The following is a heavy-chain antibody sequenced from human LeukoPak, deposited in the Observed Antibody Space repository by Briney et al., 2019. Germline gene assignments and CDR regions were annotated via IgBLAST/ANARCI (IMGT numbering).Heavy chain of an antibody. V-gene: IGHV4-4*07. J-gene: IGHJ4*02. CDR1: GGSIHSYY. CDR2: IYTTGTT. Sequence: SETLSLTCSVSGGSIHSYYWDWVRQPAGKGLGWIWRIYTTGTTNYSPSLKRRLTMSLDRSKTQSPLKSTSATAADKAVYYCARQGYTASYYFVDYWSQGALVTVSS. D-gene: IGHD5-18*01. CDR3: ARQGYTASYYFVDY.